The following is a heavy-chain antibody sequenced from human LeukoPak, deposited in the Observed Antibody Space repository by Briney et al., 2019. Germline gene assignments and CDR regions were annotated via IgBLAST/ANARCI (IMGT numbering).Heavy chain of an antibody. J-gene: IGHJ4*02. Sequence: GGSLRLSCAASGFTFRNYWMSWVRQAPGTGLEWVANIKQDGRDRNYVTSVRGRFTISRDNAESSLYLQMNSLRVEDTAVYYCVRNLAVAGTCFDSWGQGTLVTVSS. V-gene: IGHV3-7*03. CDR2: IKQDGRDR. CDR1: GFTFRNYW. D-gene: IGHD6-19*01. CDR3: VRNLAVAGTCFDS.